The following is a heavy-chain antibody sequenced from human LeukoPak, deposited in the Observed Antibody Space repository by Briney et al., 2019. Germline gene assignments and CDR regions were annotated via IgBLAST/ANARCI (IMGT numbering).Heavy chain of an antibody. CDR3: ARGYNWNYLYYFDY. Sequence: GGSLRLSCAASGFTFSSYWMTWVRQAPGKGLEWVASIKQDGSEKYYVDPVKGRFTISRDNAKNSLYLQMNSLRAEDTAVYYCARGYNWNYLYYFDYWGQGTLVTVSS. J-gene: IGHJ4*02. CDR1: GFTFSSYW. D-gene: IGHD1-7*01. V-gene: IGHV3-7*01. CDR2: IKQDGSEK.